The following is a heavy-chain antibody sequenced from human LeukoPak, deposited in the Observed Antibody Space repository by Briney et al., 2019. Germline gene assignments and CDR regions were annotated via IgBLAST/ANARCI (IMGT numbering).Heavy chain of an antibody. Sequence: GASVKVSCKASGYTFTSYYMHWVRQAPGQGLEWMGIINPSGGSTSYAQKFQGRVTMTRDMSTSTVYMELSSLRSEDTAVYYCARDDGLYSSGWYEGNYWGQGTLVTVSS. CDR3: ARDDGLYSSGWYEGNY. CDR1: GYTFTSYY. CDR2: INPSGGST. D-gene: IGHD6-19*01. J-gene: IGHJ4*02. V-gene: IGHV1-46*01.